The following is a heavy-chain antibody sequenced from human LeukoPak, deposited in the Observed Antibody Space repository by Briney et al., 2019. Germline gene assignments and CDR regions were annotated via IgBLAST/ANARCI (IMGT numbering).Heavy chain of an antibody. CDR1: GGTFSSYG. D-gene: IGHD3-10*01. CDR2: ISAYNGNT. V-gene: IGHV1-18*01. Sequence: GASVKVSCKASGGTFSSYGISWVRQAPGQGLEWMGWISAYNGNTNYAQKFQGRVTVTRDTSISTAYMELSRLRSDDTAVYYCAREAYDSGSFRTDYYYMDVWGKGTTVTISS. CDR3: AREAYDSGSFRTDYYYMDV. J-gene: IGHJ6*03.